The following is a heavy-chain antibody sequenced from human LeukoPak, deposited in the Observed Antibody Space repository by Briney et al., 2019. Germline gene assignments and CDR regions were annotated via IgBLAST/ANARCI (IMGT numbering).Heavy chain of an antibody. D-gene: IGHD3-10*01. CDR3: ARRATVGRTGGLFDY. Sequence: PSETLSLTCTVSGGSISSSSYYWGWIRQPPGKGLEWIGSIYYSGSTYYNPSLKSRVTISVDTSKNQFSLKLSSVTAADTAVYYCARRATVGRTGGLFDYWGQGTLVTVSS. J-gene: IGHJ4*02. CDR2: IYYSGST. V-gene: IGHV4-39*01. CDR1: GGSISSSSYY.